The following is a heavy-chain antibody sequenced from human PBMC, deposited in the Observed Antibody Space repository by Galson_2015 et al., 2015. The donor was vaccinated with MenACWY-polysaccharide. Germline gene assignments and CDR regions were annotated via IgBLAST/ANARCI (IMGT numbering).Heavy chain of an antibody. CDR2: ISAYNGNT. Sequence: SVKASCKASGYTFTSYGISWVRQAPGQGLEWMGWISAYNGNTNYAQKLQGRVTMTTDTSTSTAYMELRSLRSDDTAVYYCARVLGSSGVQTFDYWGQGTLVTVSS. CDR1: GYTFTSYG. D-gene: IGHD6-19*01. V-gene: IGHV1-18*01. J-gene: IGHJ4*02. CDR3: ARVLGSSGVQTFDY.